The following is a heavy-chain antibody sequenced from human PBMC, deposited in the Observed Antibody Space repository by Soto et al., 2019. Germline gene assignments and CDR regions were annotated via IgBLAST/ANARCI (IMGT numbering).Heavy chain of an antibody. Sequence: SETLSLTCTVSGVSIHNSHSFWAWIRQPPGKGLQFIASVYHNGGAHYNSSLKSRVTISVDAANNQVSLRMRSLTAADTAFYYCGRVVEGATRHTDPDSWGQGILVTVSS. V-gene: IGHV4-39*01. CDR3: GRVVEGATRHTDPDS. J-gene: IGHJ5*01. CDR1: GVSIHNSHSF. CDR2: VYHNGGA. D-gene: IGHD2-21*01.